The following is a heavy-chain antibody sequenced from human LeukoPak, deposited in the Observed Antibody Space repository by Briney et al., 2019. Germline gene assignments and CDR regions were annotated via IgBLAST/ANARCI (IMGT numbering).Heavy chain of an antibody. CDR3: ARDTRPTYYYGSGSYLGY. J-gene: IGHJ4*02. CDR1: GYTFTSYY. Sequence: ASVKVSCKASGYTFTSYYMHWVRQSPGQGLEWMGIINPSGGSTSYAQKFQGRVTMTRDTSTSTAYMELRSLRSDDTAVYYCARDTRPTYYYGSGSYLGYWGQGTLVTVSS. CDR2: INPSGGST. D-gene: IGHD3-10*01. V-gene: IGHV1-46*01.